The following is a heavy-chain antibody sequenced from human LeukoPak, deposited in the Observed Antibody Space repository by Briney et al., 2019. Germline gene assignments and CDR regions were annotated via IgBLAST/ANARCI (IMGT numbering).Heavy chain of an antibody. CDR2: ISGSGGST. D-gene: IGHD3-22*01. CDR3: AKRGVVIRVILVGFHKEAYYFDS. Sequence: GGSLRLSCAASGITLSNYGMSWVRQAPGKGLEWVAGISGSGGSTNYADSVKGRFTISRDNPENTLYLQMNSLSVEDTAVYFCAKRGVVIRVILVGFHKEAYYFDSWGQGALVTVSS. J-gene: IGHJ4*02. CDR1: GITLSNYG. V-gene: IGHV3-23*01.